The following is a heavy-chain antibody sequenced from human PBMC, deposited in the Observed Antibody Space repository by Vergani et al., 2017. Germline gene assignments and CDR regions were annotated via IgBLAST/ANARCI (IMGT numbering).Heavy chain of an antibody. D-gene: IGHD3-22*01. CDR2: ISSSGSTI. Sequence: EVQLVESGGGLVQPGGSLRLSCAASGFTFSSYEMNWVRQAPGKGLEWLSYISSSGSTIYYADSVKGRFTISRDNAKNSLYLQMNSLRAEDTAVYYCARVYYYDSSGYSYWGQGTLVTVSS. CDR3: ARVYYYDSSGYSY. J-gene: IGHJ4*02. V-gene: IGHV3-48*03. CDR1: GFTFSSYE.